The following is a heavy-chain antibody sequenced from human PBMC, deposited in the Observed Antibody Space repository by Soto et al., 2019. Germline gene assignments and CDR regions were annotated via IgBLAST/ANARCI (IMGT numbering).Heavy chain of an antibody. Sequence: PSETLSLTCTVSGASISVHSYYWTWIRQPPGKGLEWIGRSYYTGTTYFNPSLKSRATISVDTSKNQYSLRLTSVTAADTALYYGTRRYNGNDNYFDPWGPGALVTVSS. CDR1: GASISVHSYY. CDR2: SYYTGTT. V-gene: IGHV4-39*07. D-gene: IGHD1-26*01. CDR3: TRRYNGNDNYFDP. J-gene: IGHJ5*02.